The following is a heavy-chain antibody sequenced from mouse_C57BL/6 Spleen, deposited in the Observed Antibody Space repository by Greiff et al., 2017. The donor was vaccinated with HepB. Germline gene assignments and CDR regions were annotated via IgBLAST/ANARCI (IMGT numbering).Heavy chain of an antibody. V-gene: IGHV1-50*01. CDR3: ARSGLIYAIDY. J-gene: IGHJ4*01. CDR1: GYTFTSYW. Sequence: QVQLKQPGAELVKPGASVKLSCKASGYTFTSYWMQWVKQRPGQGLEWIGEIDPSDSYTNYNQKFKGKATLTVDTSSSTAYMQLSSLTSEDSAVYYCARSGLIYAIDYWGQGTSVTVSS. CDR2: IDPSDSYT. D-gene: IGHD3-1*01.